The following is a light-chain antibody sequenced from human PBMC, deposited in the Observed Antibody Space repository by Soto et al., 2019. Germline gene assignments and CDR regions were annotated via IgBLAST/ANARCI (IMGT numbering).Light chain of an antibody. CDR3: QTWGTGIWV. V-gene: IGLV4-69*01. CDR1: SGHSSYA. Sequence: QPVLTQSPSASASLGASVKLTCTLRSGHSSYAIAWHQQQPEKGPRYLMKLNSDGSHSKGDGIPDRFSGSSSGAERYLTISSPQSEDESDYYCQTWGTGIWVFGGGTKLTVL. CDR2: LNSDGSH. J-gene: IGLJ3*02.